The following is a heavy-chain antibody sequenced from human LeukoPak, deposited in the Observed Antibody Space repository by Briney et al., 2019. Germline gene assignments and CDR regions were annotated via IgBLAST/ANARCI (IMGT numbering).Heavy chain of an antibody. CDR1: GFTFSGYL. CDR2: TNRDDSDT. V-gene: IGHV3-74*01. Sequence: PGGSLRLSCAASGFTFSGYLMHWVRQAPGKGLVWVSRTNRDDSDTSYADSVKGRFTISRDKAKSTLYLQMNSLRVEDTAVYYCARSANYFDTSGQDYWGQGTLVTVSS. J-gene: IGHJ4*02. CDR3: ARSANYFDTSGQDY. D-gene: IGHD3-22*01.